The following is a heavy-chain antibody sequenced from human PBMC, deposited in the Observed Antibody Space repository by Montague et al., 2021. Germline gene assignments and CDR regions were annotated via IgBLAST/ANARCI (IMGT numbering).Heavy chain of an antibody. V-gene: IGHV4-39*07. Sequence: SETLSLICTVSGASITSNIYYWGWIRQSPGKGLEWIGSIYYSGNSFHQPSLKSRITMAVDTSKNQFSLKLSSVTAADTAIYYCARVFSSWYVGWFDPWGQGTLVTVSS. CDR2: IYYSGNS. D-gene: IGHD6-13*01. CDR1: GASITSNIYY. J-gene: IGHJ5*02. CDR3: ARVFSSWYVGWFDP.